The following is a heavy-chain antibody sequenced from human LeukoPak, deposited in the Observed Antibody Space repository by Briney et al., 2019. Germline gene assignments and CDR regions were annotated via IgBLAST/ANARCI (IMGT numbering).Heavy chain of an antibody. Sequence: SVKVSCKASGGTLSSYAISWVRQAPGQGLEWMGGIIPIFGTANYAQKFQGRVTITADESTSTAYMELSRLRSEDTAVYYCAREVRYCSSTSCYGGAFDIWGQGTMVTVSS. CDR1: GGTLSSYA. D-gene: IGHD2-2*01. V-gene: IGHV1-69*01. J-gene: IGHJ3*02. CDR2: IIPIFGTA. CDR3: AREVRYCSSTSCYGGAFDI.